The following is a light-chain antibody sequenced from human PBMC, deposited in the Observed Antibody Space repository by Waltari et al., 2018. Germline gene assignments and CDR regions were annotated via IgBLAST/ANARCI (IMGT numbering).Light chain of an antibody. Sequence: EVVLTQSPATLSLSPGERATLSCRASQSVNDYLAWYQQKPGQAPRLLMYDASNRATGIPARFSGSGSGTDFTLTISSLESEDFAVYYCLQLSDDPRTFGQGTKVEIK. CDR3: LQLSDDPRT. CDR1: QSVNDY. J-gene: IGKJ1*01. CDR2: DAS. V-gene: IGKV3-11*01.